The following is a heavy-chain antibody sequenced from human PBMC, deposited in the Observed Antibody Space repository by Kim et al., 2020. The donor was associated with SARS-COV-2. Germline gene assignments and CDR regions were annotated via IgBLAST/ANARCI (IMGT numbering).Heavy chain of an antibody. CDR2: ISSDGTQK. CDR1: GFAFSDSP. D-gene: IGHD3-10*01. Sequence: GGSLRHSCATSGFAFSDSPLHWVRQSPGTGLEWVALISSDGTQKNYANSVRGRFTISRDISKRTLFLQMNSLRPEDTAVYYCAADWAAFSSGTYVFDFWGRGTLVTVSS. CDR3: AADWAAFSSGTYVFDF. V-gene: IGHV3-30*04. J-gene: IGHJ4*02.